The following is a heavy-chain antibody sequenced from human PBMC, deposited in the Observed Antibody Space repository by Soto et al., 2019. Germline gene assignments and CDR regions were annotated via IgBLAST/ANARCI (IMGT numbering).Heavy chain of an antibody. CDR1: GGTFSSYA. V-gene: IGHV1-69*13. Sequence: SVKVSCKASGGTFSSYAISWVRQAPGQGLEWMGGIIPIFGTANYAQKFQGRVTITADESTSTAYMELSSLRSEDTAVYYCASLPNYYDSRGYSLNWGQGTLVTVSS. D-gene: IGHD3-22*01. J-gene: IGHJ4*02. CDR3: ASLPNYYDSRGYSLN. CDR2: IIPIFGTA.